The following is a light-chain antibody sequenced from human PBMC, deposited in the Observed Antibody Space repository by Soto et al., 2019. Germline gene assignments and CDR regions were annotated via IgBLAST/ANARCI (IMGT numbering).Light chain of an antibody. CDR3: QQSNIWPRT. CDR2: GAS. J-gene: IGKJ1*01. CDR1: QSVSSN. Sequence: EIVMTQSPATLSVSPGERATLSCRASQSVSSNLAWYQQKPGQAPRLLIYGASTRATGIPARFSGSGSGTEFTLTISSLQSVDFAVYYCQQSNIWPRTFGQGTKVEIK. V-gene: IGKV3-15*01.